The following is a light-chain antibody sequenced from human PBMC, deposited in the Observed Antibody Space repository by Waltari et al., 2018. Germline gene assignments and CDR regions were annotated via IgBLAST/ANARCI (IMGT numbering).Light chain of an antibody. CDR2: LTH. CDR1: LPNLGTHS. J-gene: IGLJ2*01. V-gene: IGLV1-47*01. CDR3: ATRDEGPTVV. Sequence: QSVLTQPPPASGTPGPRVTIPCSGSLPNLGTHSVYWYQQPPGTAPNLLIYLTHQRPSGVPDRFSASKSGTSASLAISGLRFEDEGDYYCATRDEGPTVVFGGGTKVTVL.